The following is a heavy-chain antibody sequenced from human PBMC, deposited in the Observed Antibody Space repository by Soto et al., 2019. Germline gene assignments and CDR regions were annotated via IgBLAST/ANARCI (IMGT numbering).Heavy chain of an antibody. J-gene: IGHJ3*02. Sequence: SETLSLTCAVSGYSISSGYYWGWIRQPPGKGLEWIGSIYHSGSTYYNPSLKSRVTISVDTSKNQFSLKLSSVTAADTAVYYCARMTTDAFDIWGQGTMVT. D-gene: IGHD4-17*01. CDR3: ARMTTDAFDI. CDR1: GYSISSGYY. V-gene: IGHV4-38-2*01. CDR2: IYHSGST.